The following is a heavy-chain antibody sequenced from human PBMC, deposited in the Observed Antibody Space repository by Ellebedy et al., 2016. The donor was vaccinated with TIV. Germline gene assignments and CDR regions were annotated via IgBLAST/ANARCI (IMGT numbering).Heavy chain of an antibody. CDR3: ARGGNFGDVYVMDD. V-gene: IGHV1-18*01. Sequence: ASVKVSCXASGYTFTTYGISWVRQAPGQGLEWMGWISGYNGNTNYAQKFQGRVTVITDTSTSTAYMELRSLRSDDTAVYYCARGGNFGDVYVMDDWGLGTTVTVSS. J-gene: IGHJ6*02. D-gene: IGHD2-21*02. CDR1: GYTFTTYG. CDR2: ISGYNGNT.